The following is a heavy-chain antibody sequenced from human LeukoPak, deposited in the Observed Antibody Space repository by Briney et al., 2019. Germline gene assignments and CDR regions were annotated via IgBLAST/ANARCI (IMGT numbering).Heavy chain of an antibody. Sequence: ASVKVSCKASGYTFTGYYMHWVRQAPGQGLEWMGIINPSGGSTSYAQKFQGRVTMTRDTSTSTVYMELSSLRSEDTAVYYCARDPNPYSYGFVTRYWFDPWGQGTLVTVSS. V-gene: IGHV1-46*01. CDR1: GYTFTGYY. D-gene: IGHD5-18*01. CDR3: ARDPNPYSYGFVTRYWFDP. CDR2: INPSGGST. J-gene: IGHJ5*02.